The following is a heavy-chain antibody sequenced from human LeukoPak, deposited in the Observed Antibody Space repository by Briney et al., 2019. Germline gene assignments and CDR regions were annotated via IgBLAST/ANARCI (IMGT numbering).Heavy chain of an antibody. CDR3: ARDIGRQLWFGELVLDY. J-gene: IGHJ4*02. CDR2: IYYSGST. V-gene: IGHV4-31*03. Sequence: SETLSLTCTVSGGSISSGGYYWSWIRQHPGKGLEWIGYIYYSGSTYYNPSLKSRVTVSVDTSKNQFSLKLSSVTAADTAVYYCARDIGRQLWFGELVLDYWGRGTLVTVSS. CDR1: GGSISSGGYY. D-gene: IGHD3-10*01.